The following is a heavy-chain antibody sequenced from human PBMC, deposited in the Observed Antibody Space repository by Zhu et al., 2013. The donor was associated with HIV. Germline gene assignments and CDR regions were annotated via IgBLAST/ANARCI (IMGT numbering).Heavy chain of an antibody. Sequence: QVQLVQSGAEVKKPGSSVKVSCKGSGDSFSSYTISWVRQAPGHGLEWMGAIIPIFGPANYAQNFRGRVTITADESTNTAYMELSSLRFDDTAIYYCARLNHESTAIPVEVRSFYEMDVWGQGP. CDR1: GDSFSSYT. CDR2: IIPIFGPA. CDR3: ARLNHESTAIPVEVRSFYEMDV. D-gene: IGHD2-21*02. J-gene: IGHJ6*02. V-gene: IGHV1-69*12.